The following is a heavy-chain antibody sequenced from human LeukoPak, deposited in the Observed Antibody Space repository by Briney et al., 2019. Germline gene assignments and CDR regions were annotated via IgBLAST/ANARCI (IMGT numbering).Heavy chain of an antibody. CDR3: ARFVAMVRGMSV. V-gene: IGHV3-30-3*01. J-gene: IGHJ2*01. CDR1: GFTFSSYA. Sequence: GGSLRLSCAASGFTFSSYAMHWVRQAPGKGLEWVAVISYDGSNKYYADSVKGRFTISRDNSKNTLYLQMNSLRAEDTAVYYCARFVAMVRGMSVWGRGTLVTVSS. CDR2: ISYDGSNK. D-gene: IGHD3-10*01.